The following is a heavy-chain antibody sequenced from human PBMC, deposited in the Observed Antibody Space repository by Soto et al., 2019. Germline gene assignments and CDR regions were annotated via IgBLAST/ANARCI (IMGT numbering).Heavy chain of an antibody. Sequence: SLRLSWEAPGSTFCRYWMRWVRQATGKGLEWVANIKQDGSEKYYVDSVKGRCTISRDNAKNSLYLQMNSLRAEDTAVYYCTRGVLHYYDSSGYPHWFDPWGQGTLV. V-gene: IGHV3-7*01. D-gene: IGHD3-22*01. CDR1: GSTFCRYW. CDR2: IKQDGSEK. J-gene: IGHJ5*02. CDR3: TRGVLHYYDSSGYPHWFDP.